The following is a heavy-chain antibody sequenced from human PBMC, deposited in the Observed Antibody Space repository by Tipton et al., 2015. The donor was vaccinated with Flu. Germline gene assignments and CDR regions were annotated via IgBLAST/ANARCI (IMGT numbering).Heavy chain of an antibody. Sequence: QLVQSGAEVKEPGASVKASCKASGYTVSGHYMHWIRQAPGQGLEWMGWINPKSGDTKYAQNFQGRVTMTRDTSITTVYMELTGLTSDDTAIYYCARTWIQLWTPDFDYWGQGTLVTVSS. J-gene: IGHJ4*02. CDR2: INPKSGDT. D-gene: IGHD5-18*01. CDR3: ARTWIQLWTPDFDY. CDR1: GYTVSGHY. V-gene: IGHV1-2*02.